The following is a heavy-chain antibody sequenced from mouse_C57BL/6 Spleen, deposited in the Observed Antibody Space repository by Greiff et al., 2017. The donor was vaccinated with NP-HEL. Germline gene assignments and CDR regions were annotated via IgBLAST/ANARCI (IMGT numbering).Heavy chain of an antibody. V-gene: IGHV5-9-1*02. J-gene: IGHJ2*01. D-gene: IGHD2-4*01. CDR2: ISSGGDYI. CDR1: GFTFSSYA. CDR3: TRDRQDYDYDGGYFDY. Sequence: EVKLMESGEGLVKPGGSLKLSCAASGFTFSSYAMSWVRQTPEKRLEWVAYISSGGDYIYYADTVKGRFTISRDNARNTLYLQMSSLKSEDTAMYYCTRDRQDYDYDGGYFDYWGQGTTLTVSS.